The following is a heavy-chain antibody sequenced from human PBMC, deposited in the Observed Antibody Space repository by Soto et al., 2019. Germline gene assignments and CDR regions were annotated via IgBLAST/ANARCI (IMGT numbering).Heavy chain of an antibody. D-gene: IGHD5-12*01. Sequence: AAVKVSCKSSGYTFTGYWIHWVRQAPGQGLEWMGYINPNTGGTNYPQNFQGRVTLTRDTSIMTAYMEMSSLRSDDTAVYYCARKSTRGYSGYELACRGQGTRVTDSA. J-gene: IGHJ4*02. CDR2: INPNTGGT. V-gene: IGHV1-2*02. CDR3: ARKSTRGYSGYELAC. CDR1: GYTFTGYW.